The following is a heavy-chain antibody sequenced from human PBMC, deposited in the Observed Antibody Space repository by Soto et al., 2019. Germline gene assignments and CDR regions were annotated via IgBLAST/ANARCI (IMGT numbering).Heavy chain of an antibody. CDR2: IYYSGST. CDR3: ARANYFESSGPFDY. Sequence: SETLSLTCTVSGGSISSSSYYWGWIRQPPGKGLEWIGSIYYSGSTYYNPSLKSRVTISVDTSKNQFSLKLSSVTAADTAVYYCARANYFESSGPFDYWGPGTLVTVSS. D-gene: IGHD3-22*01. J-gene: IGHJ4*02. V-gene: IGHV4-39*01. CDR1: GGSISSSSYY.